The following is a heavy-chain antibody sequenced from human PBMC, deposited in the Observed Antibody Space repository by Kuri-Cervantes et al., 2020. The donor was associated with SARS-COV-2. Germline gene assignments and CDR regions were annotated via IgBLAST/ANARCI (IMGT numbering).Heavy chain of an antibody. Sequence: ESLKISCTVSGGSISNYYWSWVRQPAGKGLEWIGSIYYSGSTYYNPSLKSRVTISVDTSKNQLSLKLSSVTAADTAVYYCARDRAIFGVVIIPAGWFDPWGQGTLVTVSS. CDR3: ARDRAIFGVVIIPAGWFDP. D-gene: IGHD3-3*01. CDR1: GGSISNYY. J-gene: IGHJ5*02. CDR2: IYYSGST. V-gene: IGHV4-59*05.